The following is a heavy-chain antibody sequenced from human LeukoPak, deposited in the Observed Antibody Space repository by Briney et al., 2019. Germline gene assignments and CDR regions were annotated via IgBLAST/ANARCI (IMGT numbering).Heavy chain of an antibody. CDR3: AGSETGYSRTGDH. CDR2: ISTSSSYI. V-gene: IGHV3-21*01. J-gene: IGHJ4*02. CDR1: GFTFSRYY. D-gene: IGHD6-13*01. Sequence: GGSLRLSCAASGFTFSRYYMSWVRQAPGKGLEWVSSISTSSSYIYYADSVKGRFTISRDNAKNSLYLQMNSLRAEDTAVYYCAGSETGYSRTGDHWGQGTLVTVSS.